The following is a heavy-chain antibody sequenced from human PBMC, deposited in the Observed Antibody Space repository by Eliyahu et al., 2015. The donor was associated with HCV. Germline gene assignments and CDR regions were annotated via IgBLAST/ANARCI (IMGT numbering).Heavy chain of an antibody. V-gene: IGHV3-23*01. Sequence: LRLSCAASGFTFSGFPCSWVRQAPGKGLEWVSAISGSGGSTYYADSVKGRFTISRDNSKNTLYLQMNSLRAEDTAVYYCAKDPPLGQQLVRGWGQGTLVTVSS. CDR2: ISGSGGST. CDR3: AKDPPLGQQLVRG. CDR1: GFTFSGFP. D-gene: IGHD6-13*01. J-gene: IGHJ4*02.